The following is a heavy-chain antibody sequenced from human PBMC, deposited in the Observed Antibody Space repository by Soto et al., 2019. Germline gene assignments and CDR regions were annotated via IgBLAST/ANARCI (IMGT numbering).Heavy chain of an antibody. CDR3: ASAPGFEIYYFDY. D-gene: IGHD2-15*01. J-gene: IGHJ4*02. V-gene: IGHV4-59*08. Sequence: SETLSLTCTVSGGSISSYYWSWIRQPPGKGLEWIGYIYYSGSTNYNPSLKSRVTISVDTSKNQFSLKLSSVTAADPAVYYCASAPGFEIYYFDYWGQGTLVTVSS. CDR2: IYYSGST. CDR1: GGSISSYY.